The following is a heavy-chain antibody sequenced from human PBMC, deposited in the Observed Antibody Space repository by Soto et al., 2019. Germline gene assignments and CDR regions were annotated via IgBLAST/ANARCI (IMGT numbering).Heavy chain of an antibody. V-gene: IGHV4-39*01. Sequence: LSLTCTVSGGSISSSSYCWGWMRQPPGKGLEGIGSIYYSGSTYYNPSLKSRVTISVDTSKNQFSLKLSSVTAADTAVYYCARQRTEYDFWSGQRLRHFDYWGQGTLVTVSS. CDR2: IYYSGST. J-gene: IGHJ4*02. CDR1: GGSISSSSYC. CDR3: ARQRTEYDFWSGQRLRHFDY. D-gene: IGHD3-3*01.